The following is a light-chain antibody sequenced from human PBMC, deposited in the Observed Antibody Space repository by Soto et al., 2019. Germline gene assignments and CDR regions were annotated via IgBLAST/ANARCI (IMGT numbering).Light chain of an antibody. CDR2: KAS. V-gene: IGKV1-5*03. CDR3: QHYNSYSAA. Sequence: DIQMTQSPSTLSGSVGDRVTITCRASQTISSWLAWYQQKPGKAPKLLIYKASTLKIGVPSRFSGSGSGTEFTLTISSLQPDDFAAYYCQHYNSYSAAFGQGTKVELK. CDR1: QTISSW. J-gene: IGKJ1*01.